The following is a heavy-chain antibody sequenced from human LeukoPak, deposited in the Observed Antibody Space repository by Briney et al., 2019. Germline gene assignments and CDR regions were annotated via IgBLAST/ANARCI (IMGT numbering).Heavy chain of an antibody. CDR2: ISAYNGNT. CDR1: GYTFTSYG. V-gene: IGHV1-18*01. Sequence: ASVKVSCKASGYTFTSYGISWVRQAPGQGLEWMGWISAYNGNTNYAQKLQGRVTMTTDTSTSTAYVELRSLRSDDTAVYYCAREDGGNSGDYWGQGTLVTVSS. J-gene: IGHJ4*02. D-gene: IGHD4-23*01. CDR3: AREDGGNSGDY.